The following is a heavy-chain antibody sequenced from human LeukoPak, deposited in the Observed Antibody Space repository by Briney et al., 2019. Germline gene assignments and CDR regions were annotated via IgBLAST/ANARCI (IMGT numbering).Heavy chain of an antibody. J-gene: IGHJ4*02. CDR3: AKEGIEWFGELLYVAYFDY. V-gene: IGHV3-23*01. CDR2: ISGSGGST. Sequence: PGGSLRLSCAASGFTFSSYAMSWVRQAPGKGLEWVSAISGSGGSTYYADSVKGRFTISRDNSKNTLYLQMNSLRAEDTAVYYCAKEGIEWFGELLYVAYFDYWGQGTPVTVSS. CDR1: GFTFSSYA. D-gene: IGHD3-10*01.